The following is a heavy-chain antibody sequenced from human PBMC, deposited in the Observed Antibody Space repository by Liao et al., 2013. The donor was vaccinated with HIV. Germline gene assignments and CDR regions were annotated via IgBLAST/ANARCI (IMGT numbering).Heavy chain of an antibody. CDR2: ADTSGST. J-gene: IGHJ3*02. CDR3: ARDRGGSFWSGSHGGDAFKI. CDR1: GGSISGKTYH. Sequence: QLQLQESGPGLVKPSETLSLACTVSGGSISGKTYHWGWIRQPPGKGLEWIGRADTSGSTNYNPSLKSRVTISTDSSKNQLSLTLISVTAADTAVYYCARDRGGSFWSGSHGGDAFKIWGQGTLVIVSS. V-gene: IGHV4-39*07. D-gene: IGHD3-3*01.